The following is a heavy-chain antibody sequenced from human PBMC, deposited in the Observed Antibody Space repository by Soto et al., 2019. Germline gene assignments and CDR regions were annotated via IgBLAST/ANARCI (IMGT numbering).Heavy chain of an antibody. D-gene: IGHD6-6*01. CDR2: VDPSDSYT. V-gene: IGHV5-10-1*01. Sequence: GESLKISCKGSVYSFTSYWISWVRQMPGKGLEWMGRVDPSDSYTNYSPSVKGRVTISGDESISIAYLQLNGLKASDTAMYYCARGGIAARRGYFDSWGQGTLVTVSS. J-gene: IGHJ4*02. CDR3: ARGGIAARRGYFDS. CDR1: VYSFTSYW.